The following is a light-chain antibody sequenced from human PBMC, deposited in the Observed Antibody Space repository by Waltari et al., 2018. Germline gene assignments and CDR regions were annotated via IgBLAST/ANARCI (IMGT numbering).Light chain of an antibody. CDR2: EVT. CDR3: SSYAHNNHFV. Sequence: QSVLTQPPPATGSPGQSAPIPCTGPNSAVGASNYVSWYQQHPGKVPKLLIYEVTKRPSGVPDRFSGSKSGNTASLTVSGLQADDEADYYCSSYAHNNHFVFGTGTKVTVL. CDR1: NSAVGASNY. V-gene: IGLV2-8*01. J-gene: IGLJ1*01.